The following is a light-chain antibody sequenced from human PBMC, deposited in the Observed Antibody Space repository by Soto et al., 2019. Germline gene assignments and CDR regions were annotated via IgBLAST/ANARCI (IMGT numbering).Light chain of an antibody. CDR3: ETWDSNTFVV. V-gene: IGLV4-60*03. CDR1: SGYSTYI. J-gene: IGLJ2*01. Sequence: QSVLTQSSSASASLGSSVKLTCTLSSGYSTYIIAWHQQQPGKAPRYLMKVERSGSYNKGSGVPDRFSGSSSRADRYLTISNLQSEDEADYYCETWDSNTFVVFGGGTKLTVL. CDR2: VERSGSY.